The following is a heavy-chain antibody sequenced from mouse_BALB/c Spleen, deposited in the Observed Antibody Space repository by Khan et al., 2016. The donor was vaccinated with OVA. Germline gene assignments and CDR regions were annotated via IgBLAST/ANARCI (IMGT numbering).Heavy chain of an antibody. Sequence: DLVKPGASVKLSCKASGYTFTSYWINWIKQRPGQGLEWIGHISPGSGSPYYNKMTTVKSKLTVYTSSTTAQIQHSSLSSADSAVSCCASSNYYCSGLYARDYWGQGSSVTVSS. J-gene: IGHJ4*01. CDR1: GYTFTSYW. V-gene: IGHV1S41*01. CDR3: ASSNYYCSGLYARDY. D-gene: IGHD1-1*01. CDR2: ISPGSGSP.